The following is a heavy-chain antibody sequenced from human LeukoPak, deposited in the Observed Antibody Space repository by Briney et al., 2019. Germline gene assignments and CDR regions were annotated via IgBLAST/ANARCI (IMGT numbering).Heavy chain of an antibody. CDR3: ARIDFWSGYYTGIDYYYYMDV. CDR2: IYYSGST. D-gene: IGHD3-3*01. Sequence: SETLSLTCTVSGGSISNGNYYWGWIRQPPGKGLEWIGSIYYSGSTYYNPSLKSRVTISVDTSKNQFSLKLSSVTAADTAVYYCARIDFWSGYYTGIDYYYYMDVWGKGTTVTVSS. J-gene: IGHJ6*03. V-gene: IGHV4-39*07. CDR1: GGSISNGNYY.